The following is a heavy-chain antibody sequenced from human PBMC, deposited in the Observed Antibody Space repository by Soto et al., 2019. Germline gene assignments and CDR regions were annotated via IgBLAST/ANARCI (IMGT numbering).Heavy chain of an antibody. Sequence: ASVKVSCKASGYTFTSSGISWGRQAPEQGLEWMGWISAYNGNTNYAQKLQGRVTMTTDTSTSTAYMELKSLRSDDTAVYYCARDLGSYYDILTGYYNDAFDIWGQGTMVTVSS. D-gene: IGHD3-9*01. V-gene: IGHV1-18*01. CDR1: GYTFTSSG. CDR3: ARDLGSYYDILTGYYNDAFDI. CDR2: ISAYNGNT. J-gene: IGHJ3*02.